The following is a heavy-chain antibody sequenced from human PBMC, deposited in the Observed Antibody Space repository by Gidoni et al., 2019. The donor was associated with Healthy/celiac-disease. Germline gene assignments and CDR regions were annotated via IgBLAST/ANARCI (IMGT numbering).Heavy chain of an antibody. CDR3: AKDPRYCSSTSCPGGGRYYYYMDV. CDR2: ISYDGSNK. J-gene: IGHJ6*03. CDR1: GFPFSSYG. Sequence: VQLVESGGGVVQPGRSLRLSCAASGFPFSSYGMHWVRQAPGKGLEWVAVISYDGSNKYYADSVKGRFTISRDNSKNTLYLQMNSLRAEDTAVYYCAKDPRYCSSTSCPGGGRYYYYMDVWGKGTTVTVSS. D-gene: IGHD2-2*01. V-gene: IGHV3-30*18.